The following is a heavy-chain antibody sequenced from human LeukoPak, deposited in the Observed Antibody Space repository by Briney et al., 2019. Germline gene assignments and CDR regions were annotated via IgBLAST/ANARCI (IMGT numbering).Heavy chain of an antibody. V-gene: IGHV1-69*02. CDR2: IIPILGIA. J-gene: IGHJ4*02. D-gene: IGHD3-10*01. CDR1: GGTFSTYT. Sequence: SVKVSCKASGGTFSTYTISWVRQAPGQGLEWMGRIIPILGIANYAQKFQGRVTITADKSTSTAYMELSSLRSEDTAVYYCARGPDYTSGSPCLDYWGQGTLVTVSS. CDR3: ARGPDYTSGSPCLDY.